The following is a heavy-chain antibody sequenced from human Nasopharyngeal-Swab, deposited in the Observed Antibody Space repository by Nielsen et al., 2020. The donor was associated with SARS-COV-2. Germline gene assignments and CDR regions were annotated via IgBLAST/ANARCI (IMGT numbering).Heavy chain of an antibody. CDR2: MNPNSGNT. CDR3: ARDPGKETIFGVVNLYFDY. CDR1: GYTFTSSD. V-gene: IGHV1-8*01. Sequence: ASVKVSCKASGYTFTSSDINWVRQATGQGLEWMGWMNPNSGNTGYAQKFQGRVTMTRNTSISTAYMELSSLRSEDTAVYYCARDPGKETIFGVVNLYFDYWGQGTLVTVSS. D-gene: IGHD3-3*01. J-gene: IGHJ4*02.